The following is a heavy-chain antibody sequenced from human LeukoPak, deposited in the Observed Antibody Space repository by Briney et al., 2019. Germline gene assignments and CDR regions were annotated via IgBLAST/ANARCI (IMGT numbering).Heavy chain of an antibody. CDR1: GGSFSGYY. V-gene: IGHV4-34*01. D-gene: IGHD3-10*01. CDR2: INHSGST. Sequence: PSETLSLTCAVYGGSFSGYYWSWIRQPPGKGLEWIGEINHSGSTNYNPSLKNRVTISVDTSKNQFSLKLSSVTAADTAVYYCARGPRYYGSGSSRFLYYYYYYMDVWGKGTTVTVSS. CDR3: ARGPRYYGSGSSRFLYYYYYYMDV. J-gene: IGHJ6*03.